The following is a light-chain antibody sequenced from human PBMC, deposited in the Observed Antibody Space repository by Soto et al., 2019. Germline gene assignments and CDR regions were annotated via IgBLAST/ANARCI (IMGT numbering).Light chain of an antibody. CDR2: TND. J-gene: IGLJ3*02. CDR1: SSNVGINT. CDR3: AAWDDSLSGLV. V-gene: IGLV1-44*01. Sequence: QSVLTQPPSTSATPGQRVTISCSGSSSNVGINTVSWYQQVPGTAPRLLIYTNDQRPSGVPGRFSGSKSGTSASLAIGGLQSEDEADYYCAAWDDSLSGLVFGGGTKLTV.